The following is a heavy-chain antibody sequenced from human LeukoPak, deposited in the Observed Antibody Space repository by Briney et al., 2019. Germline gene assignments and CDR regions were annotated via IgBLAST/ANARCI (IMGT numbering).Heavy chain of an antibody. D-gene: IGHD1-14*01. CDR3: TRLLPEGGVDP. V-gene: IGHV3-73*01. CDR1: GFTFSGSA. J-gene: IGHJ5*02. Sequence: PGGSLRPSCAASGFTFSGSAMHWVRQASGKGLEWVGRIRSKANSYATAYAASVKGRFTISRHDSKNTAYLQMNGLKTEDTAVYYCTRLLPEGGVDPWGQGTLVTVSS. CDR2: IRSKANSYAT.